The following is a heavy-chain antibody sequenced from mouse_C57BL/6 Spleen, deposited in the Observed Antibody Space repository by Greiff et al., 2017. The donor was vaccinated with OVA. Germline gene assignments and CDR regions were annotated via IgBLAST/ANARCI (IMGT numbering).Heavy chain of an antibody. CDR2: IDPSDSYT. J-gene: IGHJ2*01. CDR3: ARSAYYSAFDY. CDR1: GYTFTSYW. V-gene: IGHV1-59*01. D-gene: IGHD2-12*01. Sequence: VKLQQPGAELVRPGTSVKLSCKASGYTFTSYWMHWVKQRPGQGLEWIGVIDPSDSYTNYNQKFKGKATLTVDTSSSTAYMQLSSLTSEDSAVYYCARSAYYSAFDYWGQGTTLTVSS.